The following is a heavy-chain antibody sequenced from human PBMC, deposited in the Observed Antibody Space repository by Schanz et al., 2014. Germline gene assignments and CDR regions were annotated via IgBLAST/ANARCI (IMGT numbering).Heavy chain of an antibody. CDR3: AKGTSGSYDTNFDY. J-gene: IGHJ4*02. D-gene: IGHD1-26*01. Sequence: QVYLVQSGGGVVQPGRSLRLSCAASRFTFSTYGMHWVRQSPGKGLEWVAFIRYDGSNKYYADSVKGRFTISRDNSKNTLDLQMNSLRAEDTAVYYCAKGTSGSYDTNFDYWGQGTLVTVSS. V-gene: IGHV3-30*02. CDR2: IRYDGSNK. CDR1: RFTFSTYG.